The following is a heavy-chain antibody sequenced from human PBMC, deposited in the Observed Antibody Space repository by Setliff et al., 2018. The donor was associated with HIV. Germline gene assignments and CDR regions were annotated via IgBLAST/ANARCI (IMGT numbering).Heavy chain of an antibody. J-gene: IGHJ6*03. CDR3: AKGSSPLRYFDTNAYYYYYMDV. D-gene: IGHD3-9*01. CDR2: ISGSGGTT. CDR1: GFAFSSYA. V-gene: IGHV3-23*01. Sequence: GGSLRLSCAGSGFAFSSYAMSWVRQAPGKGLEWVSAISGSGGTTNYADSVKGRFTISRDNSKNTLYLQMHSLRAEDTAVYYCAKGSSPLRYFDTNAYYYYYMDVWGRGTTVTVSS.